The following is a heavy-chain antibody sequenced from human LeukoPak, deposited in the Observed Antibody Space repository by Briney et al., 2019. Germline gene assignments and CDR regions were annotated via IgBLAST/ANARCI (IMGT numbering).Heavy chain of an antibody. CDR1: GYTFTNYG. CDR2: ISTYNGDT. D-gene: IGHD3-22*01. CDR3: ARERGYDSSGYYHDAFDV. J-gene: IGHJ3*01. Sequence: ASVKVSCKASGYTFTNYGISWVRQAPGQGLEWMEWISTYNGDTNYAQKLQGRVTMTTDTSTSTASMELRSLRSDDTAVYYCARERGYDSSGYYHDAFDVWGQGTMVTVSS. V-gene: IGHV1-18*01.